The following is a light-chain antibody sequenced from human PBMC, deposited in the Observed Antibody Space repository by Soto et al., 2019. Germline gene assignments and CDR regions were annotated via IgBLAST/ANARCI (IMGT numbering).Light chain of an antibody. V-gene: IGLV3-9*01. Sequence: SYELTQPLSVSVALGQTARITCGGSNIGSKNVHWYQQKPGQAPVLVIYNDNSRPSGIPERVSGSNSGSTATLTISRAQAGDEADYYCQVWDTSTALIGGETNLTVL. CDR2: NDN. J-gene: IGLJ2*01. CDR1: NIGSKN. CDR3: QVWDTSTAL.